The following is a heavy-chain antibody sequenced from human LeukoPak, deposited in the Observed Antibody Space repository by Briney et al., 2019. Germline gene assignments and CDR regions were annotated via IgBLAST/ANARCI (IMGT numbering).Heavy chain of an antibody. CDR2: INHSGST. CDR1: GGSFSGYY. CDR3: ARVGGGLRFPRNRFFDY. Sequence: SETLSLTCAVYGGSFSGYYWSWIRQPPGKGLEWIGEINHSGSTNYNPSLKSRVTISVDTSKNQFSLKLSSVTAADTAVYYCARVGGGLRFPRNRFFDYWGQGTLVTVSS. D-gene: IGHD3-3*01. V-gene: IGHV4-34*01. J-gene: IGHJ4*02.